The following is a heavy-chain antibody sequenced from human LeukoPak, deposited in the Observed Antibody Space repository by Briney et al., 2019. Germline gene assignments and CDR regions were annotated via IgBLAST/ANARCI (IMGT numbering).Heavy chain of an antibody. CDR3: ARDPPKMATNPV. V-gene: IGHV4-31*03. Sequence: NPSETLCLTCTVSGGSISSGGYYWSWIRQHPGKGLEWIGYIYYSGSTCYNPSLKSRVTISVDTSKNQFSLKLSSVTAADTAVYYCARDPPKMATNPVWGQGTLVTVSS. D-gene: IGHD5-24*01. CDR2: IYYSGST. J-gene: IGHJ4*02. CDR1: GGSISSGGYY.